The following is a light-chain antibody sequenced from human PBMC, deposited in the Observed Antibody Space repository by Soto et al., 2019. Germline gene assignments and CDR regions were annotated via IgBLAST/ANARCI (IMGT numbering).Light chain of an antibody. CDR1: QSVSSSF. J-gene: IGKJ2*01. Sequence: EVVLTQSPGTLSLSPGERATLSCRASQSVSSSFLAWYQQKPGQAPRLLIHAASTGATGIPARFRGSGSGTDFTLTISSLDPEDSAVYLCHQYADSPQTFGQGTKVEIK. CDR2: AAS. CDR3: HQYADSPQT. V-gene: IGKV3-20*01.